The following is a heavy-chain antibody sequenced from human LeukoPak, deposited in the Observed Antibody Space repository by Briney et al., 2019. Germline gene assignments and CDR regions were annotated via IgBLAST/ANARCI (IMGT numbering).Heavy chain of an antibody. CDR1: GFTFDDYA. CDR3: AKSPGPGRYYYMDV. V-gene: IGHV3-9*01. CDR2: ISWNSGSI. Sequence: GGSLRLSCAASGFTFDDYAMHWDRQAPGKGLEWVSGISWNSGSIGYADSVKGRFTISRDNAKNSLYLQMNSLRAEDTASYYCAKSPGPGRYYYMDVWGKGTTVTVSS. J-gene: IGHJ6*03.